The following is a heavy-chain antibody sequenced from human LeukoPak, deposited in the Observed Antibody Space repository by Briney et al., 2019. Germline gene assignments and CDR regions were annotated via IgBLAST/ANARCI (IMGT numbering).Heavy chain of an antibody. J-gene: IGHJ5*02. CDR1: GFTFNNYW. CDR3: ARDYTGYFP. V-gene: IGHV3-74*01. CDR2: INNDGSSA. D-gene: IGHD3-9*01. Sequence: PGGSLRLSCAASGFTFNNYWIHWVRQVPGKGLVWVSRINNDGSSASYVDSVKGRFTISRDNAKNSLYLQMNSLRAEDTAVYYCARDYTGYFPWGQGTLVIVSS.